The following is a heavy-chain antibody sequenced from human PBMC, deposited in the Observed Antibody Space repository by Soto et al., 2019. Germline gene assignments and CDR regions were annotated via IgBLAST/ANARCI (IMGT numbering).Heavy chain of an antibody. J-gene: IGHJ6*03. CDR2: IYYSGST. V-gene: IGHV4-39*07. CDR1: GGSISSSNYY. CDR3: ARAQYDILTGPKTNYYYYMDV. D-gene: IGHD3-9*01. Sequence: SETLSLTCTVSGGSISSSNYYWGWIRQPPGKGLEWIGNIYYSGSTNSNPSLKSRVTISVDTSKNQFSLKLSSVTAADTAVYYCARAQYDILTGPKTNYYYYMDVWGKGTTVTVS.